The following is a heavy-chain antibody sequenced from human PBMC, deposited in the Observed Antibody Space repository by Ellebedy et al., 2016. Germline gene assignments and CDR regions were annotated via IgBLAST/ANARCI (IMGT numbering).Heavy chain of an antibody. CDR2: IKSKTDGGTT. CDR1: GFTFSNAW. D-gene: IGHD4-17*01. CDR3: TPTGFRYNWFDP. Sequence: GESLKISCAASGFTFSNAWMSWVRQAPGKGLEWVGRIKSKTDGGTTDYAAPVKGRFTISRDDSKNTLYLQMNSLKTEDTAVNYCTPTGFRYNWFDPWGQGTLVTVSS. V-gene: IGHV3-15*01. J-gene: IGHJ5*02.